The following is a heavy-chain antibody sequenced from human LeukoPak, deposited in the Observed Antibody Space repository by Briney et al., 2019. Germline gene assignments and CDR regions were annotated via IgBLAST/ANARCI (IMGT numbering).Heavy chain of an antibody. CDR1: GYTFTSYD. D-gene: IGHD2-2*01. CDR2: MNPNSGNT. V-gene: IGHV1-8*01. Sequence: ASVKVSCKASGYTFTSYDINWVRQATGQGLEWMGWMNPNSGNTGYAQKFQGRVTMTRNTSISTAYMELSSLRSEDTAVYYCARGHSSSSSGSTDFDFWGQGTLVTVSS. CDR3: ARGHSSSSSGSTDFDF. J-gene: IGHJ4*02.